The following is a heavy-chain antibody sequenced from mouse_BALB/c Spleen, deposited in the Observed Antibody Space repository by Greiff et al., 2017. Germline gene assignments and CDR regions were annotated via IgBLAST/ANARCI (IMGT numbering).Heavy chain of an antibody. CDR2: INPSTGYT. Sequence: VKLMESGAELAKPGASVKMSCKASGYTFTSYWMHWVKQRPGQGLEWIGYINPSTGYTEYNQKFKDKATLTADKSSSTAYMQLSSLTSEDSAVYYCALYDGNYWGQGTTLTVSS. V-gene: IGHV1-7*01. D-gene: IGHD2-3*01. CDR1: GYTFTSYW. J-gene: IGHJ2*01. CDR3: ALYDGNY.